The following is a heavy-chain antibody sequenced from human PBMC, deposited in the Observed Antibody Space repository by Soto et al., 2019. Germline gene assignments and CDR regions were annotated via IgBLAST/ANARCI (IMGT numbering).Heavy chain of an antibody. CDR2: ISAYNGNT. CDR1: GYTFTSYG. Sequence: GASVKVSCKASGYTFTSYGISWVRQAPGQGLEWMGWISAYNGNTNYAQKLQGRVTVTTDTSTSTAYMELRSLRSDDTAVYYCARRATYYYDSSGYYHEPFDYWGQGTLVTVSS. V-gene: IGHV1-18*01. D-gene: IGHD3-22*01. J-gene: IGHJ4*02. CDR3: ARRATYYYDSSGYYHEPFDY.